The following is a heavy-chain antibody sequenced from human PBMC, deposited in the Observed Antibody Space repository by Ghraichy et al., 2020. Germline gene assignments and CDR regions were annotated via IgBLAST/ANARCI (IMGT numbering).Heavy chain of an antibody. V-gene: IGHV3-23*01. CDR1: GFSFSTYA. Sequence: GGSLRLSCAASGFSFSTYAMTWVRQAPGKGLEWVSSISGSGGATYYAESVKGRFSISRDNSKNTLTLQMNRLRPEDTALYYCAKERGIAVVPFDYWGQGTLVTVSS. D-gene: IGHD6-19*01. CDR3: AKERGIAVVPFDY. CDR2: ISGSGGAT. J-gene: IGHJ4*02.